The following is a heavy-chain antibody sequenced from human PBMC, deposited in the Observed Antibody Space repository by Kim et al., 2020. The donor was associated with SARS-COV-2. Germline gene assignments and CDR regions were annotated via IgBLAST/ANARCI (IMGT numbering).Heavy chain of an antibody. Sequence: GGSLRLSCAASGFTFSSYSMIWVRQAPGGGLEWVSLISTTGNYIYYADSLKGRLTISRDNTKNSLFLQMNSLRPDDTAVYYCARSLGQGYSGTGSYFDS. CDR1: GFTFSSYS. D-gene: IGHD3-10*01. CDR2: ISTTGNYI. CDR3: ARSLGQGYSGTGSYFDS. V-gene: IGHV3-21*01. J-gene: IGHJ4*01.